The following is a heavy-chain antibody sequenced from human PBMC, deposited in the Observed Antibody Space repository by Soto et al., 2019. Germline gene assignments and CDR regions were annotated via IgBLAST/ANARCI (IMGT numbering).Heavy chain of an antibody. CDR2: MNPNSGNT. D-gene: IGHD1-20*01. Sequence: QVRLVQSGAEVKKPGASVKVSCKASGYSFSDYDINWVRQATGQGPEWMGWMNPNSGNTGYAQKFQGRVTMTRNTSINTAYMELSSLGSEDTAVYYCARDNRYNWNDEGWFDPWGQGTLVTVSS. V-gene: IGHV1-8*01. CDR3: ARDNRYNWNDEGWFDP. J-gene: IGHJ5*02. CDR1: GYSFSDYD.